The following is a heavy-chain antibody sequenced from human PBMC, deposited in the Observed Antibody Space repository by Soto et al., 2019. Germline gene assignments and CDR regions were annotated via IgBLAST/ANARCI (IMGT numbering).Heavy chain of an antibody. D-gene: IGHD6-19*01. J-gene: IGHJ4*02. V-gene: IGHV3-23*01. CDR3: AKEAVAGTIGEYYFDY. Sequence: PGGSLRLSCAASGFTFSSYAMSWVRQAPGKGLEWVSAISGSGGSTYYADSVKGRFTISRDNSKNTLYLQMNSLRAEDTAVYYCAKEAVAGTIGEYYFDYWGQGTLVTVSS. CDR2: ISGSGGST. CDR1: GFTFSSYA.